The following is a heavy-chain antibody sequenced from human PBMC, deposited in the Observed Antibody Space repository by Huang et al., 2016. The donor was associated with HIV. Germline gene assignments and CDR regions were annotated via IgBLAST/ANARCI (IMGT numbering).Heavy chain of an antibody. J-gene: IGHJ4*02. Sequence: QVQLLESGGGVVQPGRSLRISCAASGFTFSSYGMHWVRQAPGKGLEWGAVISYDAKTKYYADSVKGRFSISRDNSKTTVYLQLNSLRVEDTAVYYCAKGGSAAAVLDFWGQGTLVTVSS. D-gene: IGHD6-13*01. V-gene: IGHV3-30*18. CDR1: GFTFSSYG. CDR2: ISYDAKTK. CDR3: AKGGSAAAVLDF.